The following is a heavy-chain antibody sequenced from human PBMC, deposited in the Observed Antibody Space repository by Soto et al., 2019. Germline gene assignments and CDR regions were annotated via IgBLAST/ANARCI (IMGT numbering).Heavy chain of an antibody. D-gene: IGHD3-3*01. J-gene: IGHJ6*02. CDR3: VRQARSGYSNVVYFYGMDV. V-gene: IGHV5-10-1*01. CDR1: GYSFTSYW. CDR2: IDPSDSYT. Sequence: PVESLKISCKGSGYSFTSYWISWVRQMPGKGLEWMGNIDPSDSYTNYSPSFQGHVTISADKPISTAYLQWSSLKASDTAMYYCVRQARSGYSNVVYFYGMDVWGQGTTVNVSS.